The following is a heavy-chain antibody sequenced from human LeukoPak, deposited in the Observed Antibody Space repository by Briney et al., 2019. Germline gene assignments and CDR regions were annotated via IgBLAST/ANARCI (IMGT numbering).Heavy chain of an antibody. CDR1: GFTFSSYW. CDR3: VREDNAFNI. CDR2: INSDGSST. V-gene: IGHV3-74*01. Sequence: GGSLRLSCAASGFTFSSYWMHWVRQAPGKGLVWVSRINSDGSSTSYADSVKGRFTISRDSAKNTLYLQMNSLRAEDTAIYYCVREDNAFNIWGQGTLVTVSS. J-gene: IGHJ3*02.